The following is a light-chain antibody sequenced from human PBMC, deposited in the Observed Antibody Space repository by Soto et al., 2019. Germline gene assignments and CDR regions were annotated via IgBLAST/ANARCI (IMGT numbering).Light chain of an antibody. Sequence: DIQMTQSPSFLSASVGDRVTITCRASQVISSWLVWYQQKPGNAPKLLIYKASTLQTGVPSRFSGSESGTEFTLTISSLQPEDFATYYCQQASSFPFTFGGGTEVQMK. CDR3: QQASSFPFT. CDR2: KAS. V-gene: IGKV1-12*01. J-gene: IGKJ4*01. CDR1: QVISSW.